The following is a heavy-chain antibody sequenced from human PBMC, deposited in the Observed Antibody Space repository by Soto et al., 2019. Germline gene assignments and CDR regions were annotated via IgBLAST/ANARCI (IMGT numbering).Heavy chain of an antibody. CDR1: GFTFSRYA. Sequence: PGGSLRLSCAASGFTFSRYAMSWVRQAPGKGLEWVSAISGSGGSTYYADSVKGRFTISRDNSKNTLYLQMNSLRAEDTAVYYCAKLDILTGSGDDAFEIWGQGTMVTVSS. D-gene: IGHD3-9*01. CDR3: AKLDILTGSGDDAFEI. CDR2: ISGSGGST. J-gene: IGHJ3*02. V-gene: IGHV3-23*01.